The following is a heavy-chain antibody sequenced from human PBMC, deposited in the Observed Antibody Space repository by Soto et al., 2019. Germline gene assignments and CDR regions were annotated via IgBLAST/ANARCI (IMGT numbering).Heavy chain of an antibody. CDR1: TFSMYS. Sequence: EVQVVESGGGLVHPGGSLRLSCNFTFSMYSMNWVRQAPGKGLEWVASISSGSAYIKYADSVKGRLTISRDNAKNSVSLQMNSLRVDDTAVYFCTRDQGGSYDSWFDPWGLGTLVTVSS. D-gene: IGHD1-26*01. J-gene: IGHJ5*02. CDR3: TRDQGGSYDSWFDP. CDR2: ISSGSAYI. V-gene: IGHV3-21*01.